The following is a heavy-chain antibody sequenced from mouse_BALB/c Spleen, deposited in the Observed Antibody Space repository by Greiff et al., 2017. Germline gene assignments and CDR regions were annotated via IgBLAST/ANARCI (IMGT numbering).Heavy chain of an antibody. J-gene: IGHJ3*01. V-gene: IGHV5-12-1*01. CDR3: ARHGGNYGFAWFAH. D-gene: IGHD2-1*01. CDR1: GFAFSSQD. CDR2: ISSGGGST. Sequence: EVKVVESGGGLVKPGGSLKLSCAASGFAFSSQDMSWVRQTPEKRLEWVAYISSGGGSTYYADTVKGRFTISRDTAKNTLYLQMSSLKSEDTAMYYCARHGGNYGFAWFAHWGQGTLVTVSA.